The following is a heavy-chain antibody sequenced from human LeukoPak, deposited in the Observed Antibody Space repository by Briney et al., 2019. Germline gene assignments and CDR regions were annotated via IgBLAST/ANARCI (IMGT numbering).Heavy chain of an antibody. CDR2: ISSGGSTI. J-gene: IGHJ5*02. CDR1: GFTFSRNA. V-gene: IGHV3-48*01. Sequence: GRSLRLSCAASGFTFSRNAMNWVRQAPGKGLEWVSYISSGGSTIYYTDSVKGRFTISRDNVKNSLYLQMNSLRSEDTAVYYCARDKLRVDCSGGSCYSRVVGYNWFDPWGQGTLVTVSS. CDR3: ARDKLRVDCSGGSCYSRVVGYNWFDP. D-gene: IGHD2-15*01.